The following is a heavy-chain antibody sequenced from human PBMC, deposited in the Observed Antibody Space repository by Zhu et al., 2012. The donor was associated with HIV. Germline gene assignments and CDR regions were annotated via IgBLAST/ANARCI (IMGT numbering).Heavy chain of an antibody. D-gene: IGHD3-10*01. Sequence: QVQLEESGPGLVKPSETLSLTCIVSGGSISSSSYYWGWIRQPPGKGLEWIGSIYYGDKTYYNPALKSRLTMSADTPKNQFSLKLRSVTAADTAIYRCARRPNVLRGPSNGFDIWGQGTMVTVSS. CDR3: ARRPNVLRGPSNGFDI. V-gene: IGHV4-39*01. J-gene: IGHJ3*02. CDR2: IYYGDKT. CDR1: GGSISSSSYY.